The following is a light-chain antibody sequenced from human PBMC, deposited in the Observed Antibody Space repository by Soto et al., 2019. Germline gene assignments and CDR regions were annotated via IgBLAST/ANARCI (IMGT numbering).Light chain of an antibody. CDR3: CSYAGSRTYV. CDR2: DVN. Sequence: QSALTQPPSASGSPGQSVTISYTGTSSDVGGYNYVSWYQQHHGKAPKVMIYDVNKRPASVPDRFSGSKSGNTASLTVSGLQAEDEADYYGCSYAGSRTYVYGAGTKVTVL. V-gene: IGLV2-8*01. CDR1: SSDVGGYNY. J-gene: IGLJ1*01.